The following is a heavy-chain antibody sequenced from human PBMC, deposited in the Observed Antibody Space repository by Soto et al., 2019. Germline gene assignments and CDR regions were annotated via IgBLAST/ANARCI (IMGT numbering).Heavy chain of an antibody. J-gene: IGHJ4*02. Sequence: SQTLSLTCAISGDGVSSDSVAWNWIRQSPSRGLEWLGRTYYRSKWFNDYAVSVKSRITINPDTSKNQFSLQLNSVTPEDTAVYYCARSSSSSGFDYWGQGTLVTVSS. CDR3: ARSSSSSGFDY. CDR1: GDGVSSDSVA. CDR2: TYYRSKWFN. D-gene: IGHD6-6*01. V-gene: IGHV6-1*01.